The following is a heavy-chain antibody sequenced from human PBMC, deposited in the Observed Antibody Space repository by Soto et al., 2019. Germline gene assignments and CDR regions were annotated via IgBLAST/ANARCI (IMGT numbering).Heavy chain of an antibody. Sequence: QVQLVESGGGLVKPGGSLRLSCAASGLTFSDYYMSWIRQAPGKGLEWGSYFTSGGTYTKYADSLKGRFTISRDNAKNSLYLQMNSLRAEDTAVYYCASELDGIDVWGQGTTVTVSS. CDR3: ASELDGIDV. V-gene: IGHV3-11*05. J-gene: IGHJ6*02. CDR2: FTSGGTYT. CDR1: GLTFSDYY.